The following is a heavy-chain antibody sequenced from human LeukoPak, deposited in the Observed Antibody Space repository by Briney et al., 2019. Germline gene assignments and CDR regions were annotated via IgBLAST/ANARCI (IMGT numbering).Heavy chain of an antibody. CDR1: GGSFSGYY. D-gene: IGHD4-17*01. Sequence: SETLSLTCAVYGGSFSGYYWSWIRQPPGKGLEWIGEINHSGSTNYNPSLKSRVTISVDTSKNQFSLKLSSVTAADTAVYYCARCRGYGAGFSDYWGQGTLVTVSS. CDR2: INHSGST. V-gene: IGHV4-34*01. CDR3: ARCRGYGAGFSDY. J-gene: IGHJ4*02.